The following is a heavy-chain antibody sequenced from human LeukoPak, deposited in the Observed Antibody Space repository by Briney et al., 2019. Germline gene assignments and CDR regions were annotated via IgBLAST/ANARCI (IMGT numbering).Heavy chain of an antibody. J-gene: IGHJ4*02. CDR2: IYYSGNT. Sequence: PSETLSLTCTVSGGSISPYYWSWIRQPPGKGLEWLGYIYYSGNTDYNPSLKSRVAISVDTPQNQFSLKLSSVTAADTAVYYCARSTGSTMFIDYWGQGTLVTVSS. CDR1: GGSISPYY. V-gene: IGHV4-59*01. D-gene: IGHD3-10*02. CDR3: ARSTGSTMFIDY.